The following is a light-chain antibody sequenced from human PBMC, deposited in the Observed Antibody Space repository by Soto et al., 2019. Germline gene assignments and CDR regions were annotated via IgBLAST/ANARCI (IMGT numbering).Light chain of an antibody. CDR2: DAY. CDR3: QQYLDWPRT. CDR1: QSFRGL. J-gene: IGKJ1*01. V-gene: IGKV3-11*01. Sequence: EVVLTQSPVTLSLSPGQRATLSCRASQSFRGLLAWYQQKPGQAPRLLIYDAYNRATGIPPRFSGSGSGTDFTLTISSLEPEDSAVYYCQQYLDWPRTFGQGTKVDI.